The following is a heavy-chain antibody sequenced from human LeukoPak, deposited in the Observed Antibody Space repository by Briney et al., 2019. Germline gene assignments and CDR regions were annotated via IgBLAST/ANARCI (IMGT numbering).Heavy chain of an antibody. CDR3: AKVDDYGDHGAFDI. CDR2: ISGSCGST. Sequence: GGSLRLPCAASGFTFSSYAVIWVRQAPRKGRAWVSGISGSCGSTYYADVVQGRFTNFSGNSKNSLYLQMNSLRAEDTAVYYCAKVDDYGDHGAFDIWGQGTMVTVSS. J-gene: IGHJ3*02. V-gene: IGHV3-23*01. D-gene: IGHD4-17*01. CDR1: GFTFSSYA.